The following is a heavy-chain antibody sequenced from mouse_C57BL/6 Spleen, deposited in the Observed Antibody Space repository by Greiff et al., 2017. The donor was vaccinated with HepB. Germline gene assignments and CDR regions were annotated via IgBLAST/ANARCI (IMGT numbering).Heavy chain of an antibody. V-gene: IGHV1-55*01. CDR1: GYTFTSYW. D-gene: IGHD1-1*01. J-gene: IGHJ2*01. Sequence: QVQLQQPGAELVKPGASVKMSCKASGYTFTSYWITWVKQRPGQGLEWIGDIYPGSGSTNYNEKFKSKATLTVDTSSSTAYMQLSSLTSEDSAVYYCARSHHYYGSSRDYFDYWGQGTTLTVSS. CDR2: IYPGSGST. CDR3: ARSHHYYGSSRDYFDY.